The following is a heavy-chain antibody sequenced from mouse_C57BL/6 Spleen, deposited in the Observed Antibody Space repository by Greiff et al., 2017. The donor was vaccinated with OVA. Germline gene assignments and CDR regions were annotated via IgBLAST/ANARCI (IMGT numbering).Heavy chain of an antibody. CDR2: IHPNSGST. V-gene: IGHV1-64*01. CDR1: GYTFTSYW. J-gene: IGHJ2*01. CDR3: ARGALRYGSSYDY. D-gene: IGHD1-1*01. Sequence: VQLQQPGAELVKPGASVKLSCKASGYTFTSYWMHWVKQRPGQGLEWIGMIHPNSGSTNYNEKFKSKATLTVDKSSSTAYMQLSSLTSEDSAVYYCARGALRYGSSYDYWGQGTTRTVSS.